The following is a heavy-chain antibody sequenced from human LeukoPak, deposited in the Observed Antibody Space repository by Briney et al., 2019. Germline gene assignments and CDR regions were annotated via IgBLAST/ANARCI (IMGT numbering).Heavy chain of an antibody. V-gene: IGHV4-30-2*01. Sequence: SETLSLTCAVSGGSISSGGYSWSWLRQPPGKGLEWIGYIYHSGSTYYNPSLKSRVTISVDRSKNQFSLKLSSVTAADTAVYYCARGFMTSSDYWGQGTLVTVSS. D-gene: IGHD2-21*02. CDR3: ARGFMTSSDY. J-gene: IGHJ4*02. CDR1: GGSISSGGYS. CDR2: IYHSGST.